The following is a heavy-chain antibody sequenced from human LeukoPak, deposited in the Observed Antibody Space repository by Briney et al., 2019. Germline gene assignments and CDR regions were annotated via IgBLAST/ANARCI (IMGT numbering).Heavy chain of an antibody. CDR2: ISSSGSTI. V-gene: IGHV3-48*03. CDR3: ARSYYDSSGLV. CDR1: GFTFSSYE. Sequence: GGSLRLSCAASGFTFSSYEMSWVRQAPGKGLEWVSYISSSGSTIYYADSVKGRFTISRDNAKNSLYPQMNSLRAEDTAVYYCARSYYDSSGLVWGQGTLVTVSS. D-gene: IGHD3-22*01. J-gene: IGHJ4*02.